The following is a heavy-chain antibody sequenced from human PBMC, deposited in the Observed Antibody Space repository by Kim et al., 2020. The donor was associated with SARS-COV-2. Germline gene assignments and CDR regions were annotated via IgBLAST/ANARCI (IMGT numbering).Heavy chain of an antibody. V-gene: IGHV3-33*06. CDR2: SEGSNK. J-gene: IGHJ4*02. CDR3: ANFES. Sequence: SEGSNKYYADSVKGRFTISRDNSKTMLFLQMNSLRAEDTAVYYCANFESWGQGTLVTVSS.